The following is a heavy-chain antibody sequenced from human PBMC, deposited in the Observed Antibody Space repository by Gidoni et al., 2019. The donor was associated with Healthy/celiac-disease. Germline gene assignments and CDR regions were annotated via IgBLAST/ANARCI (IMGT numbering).Heavy chain of an antibody. CDR2: ISYDGSNK. CDR3: AKDGTMASDLDAFDI. J-gene: IGHJ3*02. Sequence: VQLVESGGGVVQPGRSLRLSCAASGFTFSSYGMHWVRQAPGKGLEWVAVISYDGSNKYYADSVKGRFTISRDNSKNTLYLQMNSLRAEDTAVYYCAKDGTMASDLDAFDIWGQGTMVTVSS. V-gene: IGHV3-30*18. D-gene: IGHD3-10*01. CDR1: GFTFSSYG.